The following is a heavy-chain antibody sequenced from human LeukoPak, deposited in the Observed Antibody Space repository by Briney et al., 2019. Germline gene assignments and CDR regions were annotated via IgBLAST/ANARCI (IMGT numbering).Heavy chain of an antibody. CDR3: ASMDIVVVPAAMSAFDI. V-gene: IGHV1-69*05. J-gene: IGHJ3*02. CDR1: GGTFSSYA. D-gene: IGHD2-2*03. Sequence: GASVKVSCKASGGTFSSYAISWVRQAPGQGLEWMGGIIPIFGTANYAQKFQGRVTITTDESTSTAYMELSSLRSEDTAAYYCASMDIVVVPAAMSAFDIWGQGTMVTVSS. CDR2: IIPIFGTA.